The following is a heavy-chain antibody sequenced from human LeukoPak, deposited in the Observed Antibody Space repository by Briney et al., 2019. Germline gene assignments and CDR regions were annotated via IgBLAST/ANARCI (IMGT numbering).Heavy chain of an antibody. V-gene: IGHV1-24*01. J-gene: IGHJ3*02. CDR3: ARDDIVVVVAASATSDAFDI. Sequence: ASVKVSCKVSGYTLTELSMHWVRQAPGKGLEWMGGFDPEDGETIYAQKFQGRVTMTEDTSTDTAYMELSSLRSEDTAVYYCARDDIVVVVAASATSDAFDIWGQGTMVTVSS. CDR1: GYTLTELS. CDR2: FDPEDGET. D-gene: IGHD2-15*01.